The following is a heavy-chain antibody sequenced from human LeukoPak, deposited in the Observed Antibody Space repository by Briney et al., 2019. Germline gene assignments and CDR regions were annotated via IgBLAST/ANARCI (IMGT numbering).Heavy chain of an antibody. CDR3: AKEGDYYGSGSYRDGFDI. Sequence: GGSLRLSCAASGFTFSSYEMNWVRQAPGKGLEWVSYISSSGSTIYYADSVEGRFTISRDSFKNTLYLQMNSLRSEDTAVYYCAKEGDYYGSGSYRDGFDIWGQGTRATVSS. V-gene: IGHV3-48*03. J-gene: IGHJ3*02. CDR2: ISSSGSTI. CDR1: GFTFSSYE. D-gene: IGHD3-10*01.